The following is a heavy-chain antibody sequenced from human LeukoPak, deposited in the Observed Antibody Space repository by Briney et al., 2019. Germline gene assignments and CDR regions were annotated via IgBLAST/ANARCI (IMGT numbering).Heavy chain of an antibody. D-gene: IGHD6-13*01. CDR2: IYTSGST. CDR1: GGSISSYY. J-gene: IGHJ3*02. Sequence: SSETLSPTCTVSGGSISSYYWSWIRQPAGKGLEWIGRIYTSGSTNYNPSLKSRVTMSVDTSKNQFSLKLSSVTAADTAVYYCARERGSSDGNAFDIWGQGTMVTVSS. CDR3: ARERGSSDGNAFDI. V-gene: IGHV4-4*07.